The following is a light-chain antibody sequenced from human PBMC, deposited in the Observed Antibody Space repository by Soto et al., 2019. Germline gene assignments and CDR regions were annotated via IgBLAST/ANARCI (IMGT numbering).Light chain of an antibody. Sequence: DIQMTQYPFTLSASVGDRVTITCRASQSISTWLAWYQQKPGKAPKLLIYKASSLDSGVPSRFSGSGSGTEFTHTISSLQPDDFATYYCQQYNSFSRTFGQGTK. CDR3: QQYNSFSRT. CDR1: QSISTW. CDR2: KAS. V-gene: IGKV1-5*03. J-gene: IGKJ2*01.